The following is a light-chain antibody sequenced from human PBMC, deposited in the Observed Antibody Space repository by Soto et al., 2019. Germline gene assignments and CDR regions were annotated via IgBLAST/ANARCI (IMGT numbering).Light chain of an antibody. CDR3: QQYNGYSPWT. Sequence: DIQMTQSPSTLSASVGDRVTITCRASQSISVWLAWYQQKAGKAPNLLIYKASRLESGVPSRFSGSGSETEFTLTISGLQPGDSATYYCQQYNGYSPWTFGQGTKVDIK. V-gene: IGKV1-5*03. CDR2: KAS. CDR1: QSISVW. J-gene: IGKJ1*01.